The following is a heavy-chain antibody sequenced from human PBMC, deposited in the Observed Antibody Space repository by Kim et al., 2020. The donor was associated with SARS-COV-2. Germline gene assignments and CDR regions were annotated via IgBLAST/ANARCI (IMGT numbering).Heavy chain of an antibody. D-gene: IGHD4-4*01. J-gene: IGHJ5*02. V-gene: IGHV1-69*13. CDR2: IIPIFGTA. CDR3: GRVYSNYVWFDP. CDR1: GGTFSSYA. Sequence: SVKVSCKASGGTFSSYAISWVRQAPGQGLEWMGGIIPIFGTANYAQKFQGRVTITADESTSTAYMELSSLRSEDTAVYSCGRVYSNYVWFDPWGQGTLV.